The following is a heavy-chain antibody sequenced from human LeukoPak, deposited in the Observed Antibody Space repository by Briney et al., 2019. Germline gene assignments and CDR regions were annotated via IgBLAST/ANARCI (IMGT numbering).Heavy chain of an antibody. CDR3: ARRRYGLGSYSDAFDI. CDR1: GFTFISYD. Sequence: GGSLRLPCAASGFTFISYDMHWVRQPTGKDLEWVSGIDTAGGTYYAGSVKGRFTISRENAKNSLSLQMNSLRAGDTAVYYCARRRYGLGSYSDAFDIWGQGTMVTVSS. J-gene: IGHJ3*02. V-gene: IGHV3-13*04. CDR2: IDTAGGT. D-gene: IGHD3-10*01.